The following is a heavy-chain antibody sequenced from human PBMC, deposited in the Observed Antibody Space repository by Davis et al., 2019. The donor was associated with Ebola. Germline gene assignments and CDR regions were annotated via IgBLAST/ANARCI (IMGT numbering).Heavy chain of an antibody. J-gene: IGHJ6*02. CDR1: GGSFSAYY. Sequence: SETLSLTCAVYGGSFSAYYWSWIRQPPGKGLEWIGEINHSGSTYYNPSLKSRVTISVDRSKNQFSLKLSSVTAADTAVYYCARGKYYYGMDVWGQGTTVTVSS. V-gene: IGHV4-34*01. CDR2: INHSGST. CDR3: ARGKYYYGMDV.